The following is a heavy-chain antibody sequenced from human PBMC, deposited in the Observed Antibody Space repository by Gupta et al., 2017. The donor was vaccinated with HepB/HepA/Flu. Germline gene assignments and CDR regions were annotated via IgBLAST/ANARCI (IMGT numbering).Heavy chain of an antibody. J-gene: IGHJ4*02. CDR1: GFTFSSYA. CDR2: ISYDGSNK. CDR3: ARDLGDGYNYLVY. V-gene: IGHV3-30-3*01. Sequence: QVQLVESGGGVVQPGRSLRLSCAASGFTFSSYAMQWVRQAPGKGLEWVAVISYDGSNKYYADSVKGRFTISRDNSKNTLYLQLNSLRAEDTAVYYCARDLGDGYNYLVYWGQGTLVTVSS. D-gene: IGHD5-24*01.